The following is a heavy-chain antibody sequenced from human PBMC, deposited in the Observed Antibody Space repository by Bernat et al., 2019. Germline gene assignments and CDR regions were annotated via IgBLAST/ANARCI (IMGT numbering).Heavy chain of an antibody. CDR2: ISYDGSNK. CDR3: ARGGKMYASW. D-gene: IGHD2-8*01. CDR1: GFTFSSYG. Sequence: QVQLVESGGGVVQPGRSLRLSCAASGFTFSSYGMHWVRQAPGKGLEWVAVISYDGSNKYYADSVKGRFTISRDNSKNSLYLQMNSLRAEDTAVYYCARGGKMYASWWGQGTLVTVSS. J-gene: IGHJ4*02. V-gene: IGHV3-30*03.